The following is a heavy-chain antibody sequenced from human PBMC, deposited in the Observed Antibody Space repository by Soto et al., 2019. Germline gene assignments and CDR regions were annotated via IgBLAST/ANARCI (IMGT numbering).Heavy chain of an antibody. CDR3: ARDSVRYSAGLPAFDY. CDR1: GYTFTSYG. V-gene: IGHV1-18*01. J-gene: IGHJ4*02. D-gene: IGHD3-9*01. Sequence: QVQLVQSGAEVKKPGASVKVSCKASGYTFTSYGLSWVRQAPGQGLDGMGWISAYNGNTNDAQKLQGRVTMTTDTSTSTAYMELRSLRSAATAVYYCARDSVRYSAGLPAFDYWGQGTLVTVSS. CDR2: ISAYNGNT.